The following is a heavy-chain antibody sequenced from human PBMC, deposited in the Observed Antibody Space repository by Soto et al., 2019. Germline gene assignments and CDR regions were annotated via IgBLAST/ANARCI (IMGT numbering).Heavy chain of an antibody. D-gene: IGHD3-16*01. CDR2: MNPDSGNT. CDR1: GYTFINYD. CDR3: ARGRFRRTWFDP. J-gene: IGHJ5*02. Sequence: QVQMVQSGAEVKKPGASVKVSCKASGYTFINYDIHWVRQATGQGLEWMGWMNPDSGNTGQSKQFQGRVTMTRDTSISTAYMELSSLRSDDTAVYYCARGRFRRTWFDPWGQGTLVTVSS. V-gene: IGHV1-8*01.